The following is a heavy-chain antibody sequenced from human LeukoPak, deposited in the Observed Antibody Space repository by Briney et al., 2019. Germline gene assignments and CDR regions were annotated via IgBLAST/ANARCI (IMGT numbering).Heavy chain of an antibody. V-gene: IGHV3-33*06. J-gene: IGHJ4*02. CDR3: AKEKYSSGWCFDY. CDR2: IWYDGSNK. D-gene: IGHD6-19*01. Sequence: GGSLRLSCAASGFTFSSYGMHWVRQAPGKGLEWVAVIWYDGSNKYYADSVKGRFTISRDNSKSTLYLQMNSLRAEDTAVYYCAKEKYSSGWCFDYWGQGTLVTVSS. CDR1: GFTFSSYG.